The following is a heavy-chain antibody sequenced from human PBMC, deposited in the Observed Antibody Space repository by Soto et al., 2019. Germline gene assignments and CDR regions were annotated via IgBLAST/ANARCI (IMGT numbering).Heavy chain of an antibody. J-gene: IGHJ3*02. V-gene: IGHV3-30-3*01. CDR2: ISYDGSKI. Sequence: PGGSLRPSCAASGFTFSSHAMHWVRQAPGKGLEWVAVISYDGSKIYYAESVKGRFTISRDNSKNTLYLQVNSLTAEDTAVYFCARDGEDVLRNIPGDAFDIWGQGTMVTVSS. CDR3: ARDGEDVLRNIPGDAFDI. CDR1: GFTFSSHA. D-gene: IGHD3-3*01.